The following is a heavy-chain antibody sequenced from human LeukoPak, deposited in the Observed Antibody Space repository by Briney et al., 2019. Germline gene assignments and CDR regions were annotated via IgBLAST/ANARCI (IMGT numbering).Heavy chain of an antibody. V-gene: IGHV1-18*01. D-gene: IGHD2-15*01. CDR2: ISGYNGNT. J-gene: IGHJ5*02. CDR1: GYTFTSYG. Sequence: ASVKVSCKASGYTFTSYGISWVRQAPGQGLEWMGWISGYNGNTNYAQKFQGRFTMTTDTYTSTAYMELRSLRSDDTAVYYCARDEAWGYCSESSCHAELGNNWLDPWGQGTLVTVSS. CDR3: ARDEAWGYCSESSCHAELGNNWLDP.